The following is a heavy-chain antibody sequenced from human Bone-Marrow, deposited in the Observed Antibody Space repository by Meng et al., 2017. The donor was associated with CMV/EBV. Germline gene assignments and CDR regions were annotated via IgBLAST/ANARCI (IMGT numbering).Heavy chain of an antibody. CDR2: INSDGSST. V-gene: IGHV3-74*01. D-gene: IGHD2-2*02. Sequence: GGSLRLSCAASGFTFSRYWMHWVRQAPGKGPVWVSRINSDGSSTSYADSVKGRFTISRDNAKNTLYLQMNSLRAEDTAVYYCARSYCSSTSCYTRWFDPWGQGTLVTVSS. CDR1: GFTFSRYW. CDR3: ARSYCSSTSCYTRWFDP. J-gene: IGHJ5*02.